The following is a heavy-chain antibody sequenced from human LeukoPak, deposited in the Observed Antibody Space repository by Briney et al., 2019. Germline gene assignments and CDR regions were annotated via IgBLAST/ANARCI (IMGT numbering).Heavy chain of an antibody. V-gene: IGHV3-11*05. CDR1: EFTFSDYY. CDR3: ARGHHGMEV. Sequence: PGGSLRLSCIASEFTFSDYYMSWIRQAPGKGLEWVSYISSSSSERDYADSVKGRFTISRDNAKNSLFLQMNSLRTEDTAVYFCARGHHGMEVWGRGTTVIVSS. J-gene: IGHJ6*02. CDR2: ISSSSSER.